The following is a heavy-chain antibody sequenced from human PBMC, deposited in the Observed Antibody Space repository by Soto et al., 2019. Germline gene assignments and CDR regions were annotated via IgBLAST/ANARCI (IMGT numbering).Heavy chain of an antibody. Sequence: SETLSLTCAVSGASISTNNWWSWVRQPPGKGLEWIGEVYHSGSTNCNPSLKSRVTISIDKSKNQFSLRLTSVTAADTAVYFCAREGSSDELDHWGQGTLVTVSS. V-gene: IGHV4-4*02. CDR1: GASISTNNW. CDR3: AREGSSDELDH. CDR2: VYHSGST. D-gene: IGHD1-26*01. J-gene: IGHJ4*02.